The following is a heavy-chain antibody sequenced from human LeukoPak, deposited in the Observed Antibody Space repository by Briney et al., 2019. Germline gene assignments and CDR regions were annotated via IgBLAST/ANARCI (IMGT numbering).Heavy chain of an antibody. Sequence: SGTLSLTCAVSGGFISNINWWSWVRQPPGRGLEWIGEVHQSGVTNYNPSLKSRVTISLDKSNNQFSLKLNSVTAADTAVYFCAENGPWSLKYWGQGALVTVSS. J-gene: IGHJ4*02. CDR2: VHQSGVT. V-gene: IGHV4-4*02. CDR3: AENGPWSLKY. D-gene: IGHD2-15*01. CDR1: GGFISNINW.